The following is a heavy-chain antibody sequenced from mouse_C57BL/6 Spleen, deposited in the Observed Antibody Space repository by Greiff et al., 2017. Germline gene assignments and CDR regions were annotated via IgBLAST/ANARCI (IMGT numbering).Heavy chain of an antibody. Sequence: VQLQQSGPGLVKPSQSLSLTCSVTGYSITSGYYWNWIRQFPGNKLEWMGYISYDGSNNYNPSLKNRISITRDTSKNQFFLKLNSVTTEDTATYYCARDNHFDYWGQGTTLTVSS. CDR2: ISYDGSN. CDR1: GYSITSGYY. V-gene: IGHV3-6*01. CDR3: ARDNHFDY. J-gene: IGHJ2*01.